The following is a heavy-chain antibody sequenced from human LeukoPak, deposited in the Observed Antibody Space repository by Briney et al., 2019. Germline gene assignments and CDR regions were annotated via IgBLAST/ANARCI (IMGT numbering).Heavy chain of an antibody. J-gene: IGHJ5*02. CDR2: IYSSGNT. CDR1: GGSMNQYY. V-gene: IGHV4-4*07. Sequence: SETLSLTCTVSGGSMNQYYWSWIRQPAGRGLEWIGRIYSSGNTFYKASLTSRVTMSVDTSNNQFFLKLTSVTAADTAVYYCAREARSGYEGFWSDPWGQGTLVTVSS. CDR3: AREARSGYEGFWSDP. D-gene: IGHD5-12*01.